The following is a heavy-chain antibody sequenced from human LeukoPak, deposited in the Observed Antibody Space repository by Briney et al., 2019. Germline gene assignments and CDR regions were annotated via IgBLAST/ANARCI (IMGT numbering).Heavy chain of an antibody. V-gene: IGHV3-48*02. D-gene: IGHD6-25*01. CDR1: GFFFSNYD. CDR3: ARDASHWQRWTHCDW. CDR2: ITTGSSTI. J-gene: IGHJ4*02. Sequence: RPGGSLRLSCVASGFFFSNYDMNWVRQVPGKGLEWVSYITTGSSTIQYADSVKGRFTVSRDNAKNSVYLQMNNLRDDDTAVYYCARDASHWQRWTHCDWWGQGTLVSVSS.